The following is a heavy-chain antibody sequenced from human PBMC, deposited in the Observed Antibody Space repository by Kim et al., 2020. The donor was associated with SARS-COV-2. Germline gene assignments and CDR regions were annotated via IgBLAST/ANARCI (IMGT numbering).Heavy chain of an antibody. Sequence: GGSLRLSCAASGFSFSDHAMHWVRQVPGKGLECVAAISYDGSIKKHADSVKVRFTISRDNSRYTLYLQMHSLRSEDTAMYFCARDRESSGSYLDYWGQGTLVTVSS. CDR3: ARDRESSGSYLDY. CDR2: ISYDGSIK. D-gene: IGHD3-10*01. CDR1: GFSFSDHA. V-gene: IGHV3-30-3*01. J-gene: IGHJ4*02.